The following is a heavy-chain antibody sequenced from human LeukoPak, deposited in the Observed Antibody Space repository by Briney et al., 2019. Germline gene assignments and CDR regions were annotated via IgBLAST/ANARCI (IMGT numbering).Heavy chain of an antibody. Sequence: GTSVKVSCKASGFTFTSSAMQWVRQARGQRLEWIGWIVVGSGNTNYAQKFQERVTITRDMSTSTAYMVLSSLRSEDTAVYYCAAGYYDSSGYWDDAFDIWGQGTMVTVSS. V-gene: IGHV1-58*02. CDR3: AAGYYDSSGYWDDAFDI. J-gene: IGHJ3*02. CDR1: GFTFTSSA. CDR2: IVVGSGNT. D-gene: IGHD3-22*01.